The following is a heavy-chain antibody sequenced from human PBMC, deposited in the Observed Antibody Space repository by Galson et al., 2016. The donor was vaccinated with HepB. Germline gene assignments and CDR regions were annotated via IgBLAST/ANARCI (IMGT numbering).Heavy chain of an antibody. V-gene: IGHV3-30*18. J-gene: IGHJ4*02. Sequence: SLRLSCAASGFTFSSHGMHWVRQAPGKGLEWMAFISYDGGHKYYADSVKGRFTISTDNSKNTLYLQMNSLRVDDTAVYYCAKRDYSDSDGYLPLFDRWGQGTLVTVSS. CDR2: ISYDGGHK. CDR3: AKRDYSDSDGYLPLFDR. D-gene: IGHD3-22*01. CDR1: GFTFSSHG.